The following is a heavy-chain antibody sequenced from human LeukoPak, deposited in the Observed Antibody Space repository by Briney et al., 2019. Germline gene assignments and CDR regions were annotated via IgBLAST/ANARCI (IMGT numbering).Heavy chain of an antibody. CDR3: ARADCSSTSCYTGGFDY. Sequence: GGSLRLSCAASGFTINTYSMNWVRQAPGKGLEWVSYISSSSSTIYYADSVKGRFTISRDNAKNSLYLQMNSLRAEDTAVYYCARADCSSTSCYTGGFDYWGQGTLVTVSS. CDR2: ISSSSSTI. D-gene: IGHD2-2*02. V-gene: IGHV3-48*01. CDR1: GFTINTYS. J-gene: IGHJ4*02.